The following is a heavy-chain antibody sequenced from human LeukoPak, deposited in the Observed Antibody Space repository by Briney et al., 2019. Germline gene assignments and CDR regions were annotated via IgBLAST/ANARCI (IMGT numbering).Heavy chain of an antibody. J-gene: IGHJ6*03. CDR2: IYSGGST. Sequence: GGSLRLSCAASGFTFSSYWMSWVRQAPGKGLEWVSVIYSGGSTYYADSVKGRFTISRDNSKNTLYLQMNSLRAEDTAVYYCARGEYQLLYSYYYYYMDVWGKGTTVTVSS. D-gene: IGHD2-2*01. CDR1: GFTFSSYW. CDR3: ARGEYQLLYSYYYYYMDV. V-gene: IGHV3-66*02.